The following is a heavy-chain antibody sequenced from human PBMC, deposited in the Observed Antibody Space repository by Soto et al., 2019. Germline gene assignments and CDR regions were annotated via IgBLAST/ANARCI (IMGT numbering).Heavy chain of an antibody. D-gene: IGHD1-1*01. CDR3: AKRATGTYFDY. Sequence: GSLRLCCAASGFTLSSDAMNWFRLAPGKGLEWVSVISGSGGSTYYADSVKGRFTISRDNSKNTLYLQMNSLRAEDTAVYYCAKRATGTYFDYWGQGTLVTVSS. V-gene: IGHV3-23*01. CDR2: ISGSGGST. CDR1: GFTLSSDA. J-gene: IGHJ4*02.